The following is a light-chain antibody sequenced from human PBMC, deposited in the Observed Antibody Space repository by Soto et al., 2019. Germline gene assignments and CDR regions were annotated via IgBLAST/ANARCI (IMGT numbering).Light chain of an antibody. CDR2: DAS. CDR1: QSISSW. V-gene: IGKV1-5*01. J-gene: IGKJ1*01. Sequence: DIQMTQSPSTLSASVGDRVTITCRASQSISSWLAWYQQKPGQAPKLMIYDASSLERVVPSRCSGSGSGTEFTLTISSLQPDDFATYYCQQYNSNAWTFGQGTKVERK. CDR3: QQYNSNAWT.